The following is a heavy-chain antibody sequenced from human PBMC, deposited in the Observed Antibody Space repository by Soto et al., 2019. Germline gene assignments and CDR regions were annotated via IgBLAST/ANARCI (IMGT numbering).Heavy chain of an antibody. J-gene: IGHJ6*02. CDR1: GGTFSSYA. CDR3: AGGSIAARTYTNYYYYGMDV. CDR2: IIPIFGTA. D-gene: IGHD6-6*01. Sequence: SVKVSCTASGGTFSSYAISWVRQAPGQGLEGMGGIIPIFGTANYAQKFQGRVTITADESTSTAYMELSSLRSEDTAVYYCAGGSIAARTYTNYYYYGMDVWGQGTTVTVSS. V-gene: IGHV1-69*13.